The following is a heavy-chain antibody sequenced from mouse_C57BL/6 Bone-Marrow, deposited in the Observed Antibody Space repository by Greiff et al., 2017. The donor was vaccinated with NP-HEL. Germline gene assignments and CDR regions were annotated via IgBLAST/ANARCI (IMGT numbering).Heavy chain of an antibody. D-gene: IGHD1-1*01. V-gene: IGHV1-81*01. CDR2: IYPRSGNT. CDR3: ASYYGSSPWFAY. J-gene: IGHJ3*01. CDR1: GYTFTSYG. Sequence: QVQLQQSGAELARPGASVKLSCKASGYTFTSYGISWVKQRTGQGLEWIGEIYPRSGNTNYNEKFKGKATLTADKSSSTAYMELRSLTSEDSAVYFCASYYGSSPWFAYWGQGTLVTVSA.